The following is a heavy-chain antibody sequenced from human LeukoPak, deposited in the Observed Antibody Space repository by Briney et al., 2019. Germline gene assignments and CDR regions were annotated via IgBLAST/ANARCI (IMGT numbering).Heavy chain of an antibody. CDR3: ARAGGYYDSSGNYFDF. J-gene: IGHJ4*02. CDR1: GFTFDVYG. CDR2: INWNGGST. D-gene: IGHD3-22*01. Sequence: RPGGSLRLSCAASGFTFDVYGMSWVRQAPGKGLEWASGINWNGGSTAYADSVKGRFTISRDNAKNSLYLQMNSLRAEDTAFYYCARAGGYYDSSGNYFDFWGQGTLVTVSS. V-gene: IGHV3-20*04.